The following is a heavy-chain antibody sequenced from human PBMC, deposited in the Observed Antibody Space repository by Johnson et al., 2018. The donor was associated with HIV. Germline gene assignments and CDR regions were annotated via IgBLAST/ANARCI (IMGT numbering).Heavy chain of an antibody. CDR2: ISWNSGSI. D-gene: IGHD2-2*01. CDR1: GFTFDDYA. Sequence: VQLVESGGGLVKPGGSLRLSCAASGFTFDDYAMHWVRQAPGKGLEWVSGISWNSGSIGYADSVKGRFTISRDNAKNSLYLQMNSLRAEDTAVYYCARETLGYCSSTSCYAFDFWGRGTRVTVSS. CDR3: ARETLGYCSSTSCYAFDF. J-gene: IGHJ3*01. V-gene: IGHV3-9*01.